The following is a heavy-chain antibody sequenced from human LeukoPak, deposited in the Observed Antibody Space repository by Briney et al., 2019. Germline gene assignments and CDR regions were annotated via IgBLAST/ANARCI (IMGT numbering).Heavy chain of an antibody. Sequence: SETLSLTCAVYGGSLIGFHWNWIRQPPGKGLEWIGDINHSGSTNYNPSLTSRVTISVDTSKNQFSLKLSSVTAADTAVYYCARRASYYDILTGYYPLLFDYWGQGTLVTVSS. CDR3: ARRASYYDILTGYYPLLFDY. D-gene: IGHD3-9*01. V-gene: IGHV4-34*01. CDR1: GGSLIGFH. CDR2: INHSGST. J-gene: IGHJ4*02.